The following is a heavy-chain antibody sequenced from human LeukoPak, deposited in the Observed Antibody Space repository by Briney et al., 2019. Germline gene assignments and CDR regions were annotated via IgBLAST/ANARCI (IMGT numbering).Heavy chain of an antibody. CDR3: ARLTRGYCSGGSCYTHDY. V-gene: IGHV4-59*12. Sequence: SETLSLTCTVSGGSISSYYWSWIRQPPGKGLEWIAYIYYSGSTNYNPSLKSRVTISVDTSNNQFSLKLSSVTAADTAVYYCARLTRGYCSGGSCYTHDYWGQGTLVTVSS. CDR2: IYYSGST. CDR1: GGSISSYY. J-gene: IGHJ4*02. D-gene: IGHD2-15*01.